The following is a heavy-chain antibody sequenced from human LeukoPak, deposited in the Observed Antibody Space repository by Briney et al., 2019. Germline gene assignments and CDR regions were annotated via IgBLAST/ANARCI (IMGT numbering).Heavy chain of an antibody. CDR2: ISSDSSYI. V-gene: IGHV3-21*01. Sequence: GGSLRLSCATSGFNFNTYTMYWVRQAPGKGLEWVSSISSDSSYIYYADAVHGRFTVSRDNAKYSLYLQMNSLRAEDTAVYYCVRGSYGAYDYWGQGSLVTVSS. D-gene: IGHD4-17*01. CDR3: VRGSYGAYDY. CDR1: GFNFNTYT. J-gene: IGHJ4*02.